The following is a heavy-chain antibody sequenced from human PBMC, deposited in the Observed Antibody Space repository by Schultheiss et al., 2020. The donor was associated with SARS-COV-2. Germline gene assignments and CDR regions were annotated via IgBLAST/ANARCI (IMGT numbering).Heavy chain of an antibody. V-gene: IGHV4-61*02. D-gene: IGHD6-19*01. CDR3: AREGEGWLAYFDY. Sequence: SETLSLTCTVSGGSISSSSYYWGWIRQPAGKGLEWIGRIYTSGSTNYNPSLKSRVTISVDTSKNQFSLKLSSVTAADTAVYYCAREGEGWLAYFDYWGQGTLVTVSS. CDR1: GGSISSSSYY. J-gene: IGHJ4*02. CDR2: IYTSGST.